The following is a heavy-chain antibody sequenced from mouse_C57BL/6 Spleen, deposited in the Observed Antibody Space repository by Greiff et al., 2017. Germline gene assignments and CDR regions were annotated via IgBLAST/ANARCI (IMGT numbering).Heavy chain of an antibody. Sequence: QVQLQQSGAELVKPGASVKISCKASGYAFRSYWMNWVKQRPGKGLEWIGQIYPGDGDTNYNGKFKGKATLTADKSSSTAYMQLSSLTSEDSAVYFCARSGTGVYYFDYWGQGTTRTVSS. V-gene: IGHV1-80*01. J-gene: IGHJ2*01. CDR3: ARSGTGVYYFDY. CDR2: IYPGDGDT. CDR1: GYAFRSYW. D-gene: IGHD4-1*01.